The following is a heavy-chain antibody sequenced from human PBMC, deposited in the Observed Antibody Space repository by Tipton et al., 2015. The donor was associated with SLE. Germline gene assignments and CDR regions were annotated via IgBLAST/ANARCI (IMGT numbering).Heavy chain of an antibody. CDR1: GDSISSTSYY. CDR3: ARGRDYFDY. J-gene: IGHJ4*02. CDR2: IYYSGST. V-gene: IGHV4-39*07. Sequence: TLSLTCTVSGDSISSTSYYWGWIRQPPGKGLEWIGTIYYSGSTSYNPSLKSRVTISVDTSKNQFSLKLSSVTAADTAVYYCARGRDYFDYWGQGILVAVSS.